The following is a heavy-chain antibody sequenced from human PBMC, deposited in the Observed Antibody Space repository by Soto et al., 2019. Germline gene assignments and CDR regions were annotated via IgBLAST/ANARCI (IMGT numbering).Heavy chain of an antibody. Sequence: QVQLVQSGAEVKKPGSSVKVSCKASGGTFSSYAISWVRQAPGQGLEWMGGIIPIFGTANYAQKFQGRVTITADESTSTAYMELSSLRSEDTAVYYCARVGAGGSDPGISAFDIWGQGTMVTVSS. CDR2: IIPIFGTA. J-gene: IGHJ3*02. V-gene: IGHV1-69*12. CDR1: GGTFSSYA. D-gene: IGHD1-26*01. CDR3: ARVGAGGSDPGISAFDI.